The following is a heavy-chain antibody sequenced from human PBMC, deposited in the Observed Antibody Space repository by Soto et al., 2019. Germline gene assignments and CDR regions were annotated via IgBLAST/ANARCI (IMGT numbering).Heavy chain of an antibody. Sequence: PSETLSLTCTVSGGSISSSSYYWGWIRQPPGKGLEWIGSIYYSGSTYYNPSLKSRVTISVDTSKNQFSLKLSSVTAAATAVYYCARQELLWCGELLGPDWFDPWGQGTLVTLSS. V-gene: IGHV4-39*01. D-gene: IGHD3-10*01. CDR3: ARQELLWCGELLGPDWFDP. CDR1: GGSISSSSYY. J-gene: IGHJ5*02. CDR2: IYYSGST.